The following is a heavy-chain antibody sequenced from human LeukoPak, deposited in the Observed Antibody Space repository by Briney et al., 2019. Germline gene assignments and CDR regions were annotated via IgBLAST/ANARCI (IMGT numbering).Heavy chain of an antibody. CDR1: GGSISSYY. D-gene: IGHD3-3*01. CDR3: ASFPDFWSGYYRPMAFDI. J-gene: IGHJ3*02. CDR2: IYYSGNT. Sequence: SETLSLTCTVSGGSISSYYWSWIRQPPGKGLEWIGYIYYSGNTNYNPSLKSRVTMSVDKSKNQFSLKLSSVTAADTAVYYCASFPDFWSGYYRPMAFDIWGQGTMVTVSS. V-gene: IGHV4-59*01.